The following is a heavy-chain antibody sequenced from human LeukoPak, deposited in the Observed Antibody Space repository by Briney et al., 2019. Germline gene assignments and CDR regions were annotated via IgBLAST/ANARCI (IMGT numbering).Heavy chain of an antibody. V-gene: IGHV1-8*01. Sequence: ASVKVSCKASGYTFSSSDIHWVRQATGQGLEWLGWMNPNSGNTGYAQKFQGRLTMTRNTSTSTAYMQLSSLRSEDTAMYYCARGVRHIVVVIALYYFDYWGQGTLVTVSS. CDR1: GYTFSSSD. D-gene: IGHD2-21*01. CDR3: ARGVRHIVVVIALYYFDY. CDR2: MNPNSGNT. J-gene: IGHJ4*02.